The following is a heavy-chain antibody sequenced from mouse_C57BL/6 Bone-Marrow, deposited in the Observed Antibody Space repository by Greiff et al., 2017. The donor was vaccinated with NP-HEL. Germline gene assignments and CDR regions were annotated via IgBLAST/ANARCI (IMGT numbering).Heavy chain of an antibody. Sequence: LQQPGAELVKPGASVKLSCKASGYTFTSYWMQWVKQRPGQGLEWIGEIDPPDSYTNYNQKFKGQATLTVDTSSSTAYMQLSSLTSEDSAVYYCARDPRFDYWGQGTTLTVSS. J-gene: IGHJ2*01. CDR1: GYTFTSYW. V-gene: IGHV1-50*01. CDR2: IDPPDSYT. CDR3: ARDPRFDY.